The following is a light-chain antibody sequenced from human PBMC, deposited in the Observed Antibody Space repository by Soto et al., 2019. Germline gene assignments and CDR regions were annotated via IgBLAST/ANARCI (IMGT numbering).Light chain of an antibody. CDR2: DVS. CDR1: QSIGDS. J-gene: IGKJ1*01. Sequence: DIQMTQSPSTLSASVGDRFTITCLASQSIGDSLAWYQQKPGKAPYLLISDVSSLERGVPSRFSGSGPGTEFTLTISSMQPDDFATFYCQQYNGYSRTFGQGTKVDIK. V-gene: IGKV1-5*01. CDR3: QQYNGYSRT.